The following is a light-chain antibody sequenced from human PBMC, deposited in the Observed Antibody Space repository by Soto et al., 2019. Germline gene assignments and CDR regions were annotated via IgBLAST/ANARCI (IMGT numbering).Light chain of an antibody. CDR2: GAS. CDR1: ETIKKN. CDR3: QHYHNWPPIT. Sequence: EIVLTQSPGSLSLSPGEGSTLSCRASETIKKNYLAWYQQKPGQAPRLXIFGASTRATGIPARFSGSGSGTEFTLTISSLQSEDFAIYYCQHYHNWPPITFGQGTRLEIK. V-gene: IGKV3-15*01. J-gene: IGKJ5*01.